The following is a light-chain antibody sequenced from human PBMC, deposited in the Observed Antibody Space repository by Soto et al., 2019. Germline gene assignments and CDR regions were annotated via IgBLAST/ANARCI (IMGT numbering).Light chain of an antibody. CDR2: SSS. V-gene: IGKV1-39*01. CDR1: QTISNY. CDR3: QQTYSTPIT. J-gene: IGKJ5*01. Sequence: DIQMTQSPSSLSASVGDRVTITCRASQTISNYLNWYQQRPGKAPNLPIYSSSSLQSGVPPRFSGSGSGTNVTLTISSLHPEDFASYYCQQTYSTPITFGEGTGLETK.